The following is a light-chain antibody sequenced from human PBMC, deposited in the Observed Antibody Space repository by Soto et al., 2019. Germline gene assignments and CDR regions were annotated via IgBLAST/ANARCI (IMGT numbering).Light chain of an antibody. CDR2: TTN. CDR1: SSNIGDHS. J-gene: IGLJ1*01. CDR3: AAWDKSLNGFV. Sequence: QSVLTQPPSVSGTPGQRVTISCSGSSSNIGDHSVNWFQQLPGAAPKLLISTTNQRPSGVPDRFSGSKSGTSGSLAISGLQSGDEAEYFYAAWDKSLNGFVFGTGTKLTVL. V-gene: IGLV1-44*01.